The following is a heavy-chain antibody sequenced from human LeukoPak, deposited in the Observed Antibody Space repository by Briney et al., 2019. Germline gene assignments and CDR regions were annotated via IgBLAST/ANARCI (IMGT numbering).Heavy chain of an antibody. CDR3: TTIKRGNIFGYFDL. CDR1: GGSMTTHH. CDR2: VFDSGRT. Sequence: SETLSLTCTVSGGSMTTHHWNWIRQTPGKGLEWIGYVFDSGRTKENPSLKSRVTLSADTSKNQLSLRLSSVTAADTAVYYCTTIKRGNIFGYFDLWGQGILVTVSS. D-gene: IGHD5-18*01. V-gene: IGHV4-59*11. J-gene: IGHJ4*02.